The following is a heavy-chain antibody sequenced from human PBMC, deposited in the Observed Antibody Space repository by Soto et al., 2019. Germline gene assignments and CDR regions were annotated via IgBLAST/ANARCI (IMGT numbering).Heavy chain of an antibody. D-gene: IGHD3-22*01. V-gene: IGHV4-59*01. CDR1: GGSISSYY. CDR3: ARDSPRGYYDSSGYPRRWFDP. Sequence: SETLSLTCTVSGGSISSYYWSWIRQPPGKGLEWIGYIYYSGSTNYNPSLKSRVTISVDTSKNQFSLKLSSVTAADTAVYYCARDSPRGYYDSSGYPRRWFDPWGQGTLVTVSS. J-gene: IGHJ5*02. CDR2: IYYSGST.